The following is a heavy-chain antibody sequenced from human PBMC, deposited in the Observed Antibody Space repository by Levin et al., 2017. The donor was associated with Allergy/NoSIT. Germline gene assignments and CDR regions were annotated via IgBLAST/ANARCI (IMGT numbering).Heavy chain of an antibody. CDR3: ARMRRYCSGGSCSRYYFDY. Sequence: GGSLRLSCAASGFTFSSYEMNWVRQAPGKGLEWVSYISSSGSTIYYADSVKGRFTISRDNAKNSLYLQMNSLRAEDTAVYYCARMRRYCSGGSCSRYYFDYWGQGTLVTVSS. D-gene: IGHD2-15*01. CDR1: GFTFSSYE. CDR2: ISSSGSTI. J-gene: IGHJ4*02. V-gene: IGHV3-48*03.